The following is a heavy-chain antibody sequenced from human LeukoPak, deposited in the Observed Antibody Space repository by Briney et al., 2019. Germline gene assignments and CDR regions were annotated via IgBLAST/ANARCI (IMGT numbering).Heavy chain of an antibody. V-gene: IGHV4-59*08. CDR1: DGSIDPYY. D-gene: IGHD3-3*01. CDR2: IYYSGST. CDR3: ARSGYDFWSGYYHL. Sequence: SETLSLTCTISDGSIDPYYWGWIRQPPGRGLEWIGYIYYSGSTNYNPSLKSRVTISLDTSKNQFSLKLSSVTAADTAVYYCARSGYDFWSGYYHLWGQGTLVTVSS. J-gene: IGHJ4*02.